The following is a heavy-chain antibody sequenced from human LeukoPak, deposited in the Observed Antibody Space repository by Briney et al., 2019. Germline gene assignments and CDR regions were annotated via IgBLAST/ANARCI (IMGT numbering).Heavy chain of an antibody. J-gene: IGHJ4*02. CDR3: AKMAYCGGDCYSRHFDY. Sequence: GGSLRLSCAASGFTFSSYAMHWVRQAPGKGLEWVAVISYDGSNKYYADSVKGRFTISRDNSKNTLYLQMNSLRAEDTAVYYCAKMAYCGGDCYSRHFDYWGQGTLVTVSS. CDR1: GFTFSSYA. V-gene: IGHV3-30*04. D-gene: IGHD2-21*02. CDR2: ISYDGSNK.